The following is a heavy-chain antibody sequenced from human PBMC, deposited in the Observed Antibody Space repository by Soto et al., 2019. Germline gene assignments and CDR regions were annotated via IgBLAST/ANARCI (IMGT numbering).Heavy chain of an antibody. Sequence: PSGTLALTCTISGGSISGFYWGWVGQPPGKGLEWIGNIYYSGSANYDPSLRSRVTISLNTSKNQFSLNLNSVTAADTAIYYCARWTYCGGDCYWLDFWGQGTLVTVS. V-gene: IGHV4-59*01. J-gene: IGHJ4*02. CDR2: IYYSGSA. CDR1: GGSISGFY. D-gene: IGHD2-21*02. CDR3: ARWTYCGGDCYWLDF.